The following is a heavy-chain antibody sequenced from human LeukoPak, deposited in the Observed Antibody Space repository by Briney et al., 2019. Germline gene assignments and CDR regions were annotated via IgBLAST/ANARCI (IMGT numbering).Heavy chain of an antibody. J-gene: IGHJ4*02. V-gene: IGHV3-21*01. CDR2: ISSSSSYI. D-gene: IGHD3-22*01. CDR3: AREDSSGYLFDY. Sequence: GGSLRLSCAASGFTFSSYEMNWVRQAPGKGLEWVSSISSSSSYIYYADSVKGRFTISRDNAKNSLYLQMNSLRAEDTAVYYCAREDSSGYLFDYWGQGTLVTVSS. CDR1: GFTFSSYE.